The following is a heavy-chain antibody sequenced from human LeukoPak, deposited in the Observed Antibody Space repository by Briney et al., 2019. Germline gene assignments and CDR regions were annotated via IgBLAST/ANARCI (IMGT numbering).Heavy chain of an antibody. CDR3: ARARGYDFWSGYYSNWFDP. D-gene: IGHD3-3*01. J-gene: IGHJ5*02. CDR1: GGSVSSGSYY. V-gene: IGHV4-61*01. CDR2: IYYSGST. Sequence: SETLSLTCTVSGGSVSSGSYYWSWIRQPPGKGLEWIGYIYYSGSTNYNPSLKSRVTISVDTSKNQFSLKLSSVTAADTAVYYCARARGYDFWSGYYSNWFDPWGQGTLVTVSS.